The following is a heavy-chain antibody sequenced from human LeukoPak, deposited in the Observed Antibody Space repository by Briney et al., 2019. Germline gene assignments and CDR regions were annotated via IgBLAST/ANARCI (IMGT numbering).Heavy chain of an antibody. CDR1: GYTFTSYD. Sequence: ASVKVSCKASGYTFTSYDIHWVRQATGQGLEWMAWMNPNSGNTGYAQKFQGRVTITGNTSISTAYMELSSLRSEDTAVYYCARDSYYDSNWFDPWGQGTLVTVSS. CDR2: MNPNSGNT. CDR3: ARDSYYDSNWFDP. D-gene: IGHD3-22*01. V-gene: IGHV1-8*01. J-gene: IGHJ5*02.